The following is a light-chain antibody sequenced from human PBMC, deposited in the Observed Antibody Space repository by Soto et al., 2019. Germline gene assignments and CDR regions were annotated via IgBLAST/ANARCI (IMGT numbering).Light chain of an antibody. CDR2: EVN. V-gene: IGLV2-8*01. CDR1: SSDVGGYNF. Sequence: QSVLTQPPSASGSPGQSVTISCTGTSSDVGGYNFVSWYQHHPGKAPKLIIYEVNKRPSGVPNRCSGSKSGNTASLTVSGLQTEDEADYYCNSYAGSNIYVFGAGTKLTVL. J-gene: IGLJ1*01. CDR3: NSYAGSNIYV.